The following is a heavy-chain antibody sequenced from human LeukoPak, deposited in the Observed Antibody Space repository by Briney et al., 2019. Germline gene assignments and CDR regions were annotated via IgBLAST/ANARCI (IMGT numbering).Heavy chain of an antibody. J-gene: IGHJ4*02. CDR1: GGSFSGYY. CDR2: INHSGST. CDR3: ARGSATVTTD. V-gene: IGHV4-34*01. D-gene: IGHD4-17*01. Sequence: SETLSLTCAVYGGSFSGYYWSWIHQPPGKGLEWIGEINHSGSTNYNPSLKSRVTISVDTSKNQFSLKLSSVTAADTAVYYCARGSATVTTDWGQGTLVTVSS.